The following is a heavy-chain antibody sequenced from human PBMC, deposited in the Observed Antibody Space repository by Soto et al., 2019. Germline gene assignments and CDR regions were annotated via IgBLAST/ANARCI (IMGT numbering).Heavy chain of an antibody. J-gene: IGHJ4*02. CDR3: ARGGHVVVVTAALDY. V-gene: IGHV1-46*01. D-gene: IGHD2-21*02. Sequence: ASVKVSCKASGDTFTEYYIHWVRQAPGQGLEWMGTVNPSGGHTTYAQHFLGRVTMTRDTATSTLYMELTSLTSEDTAVYYCARGGHVVVVTAALDYWGQGILVTVSS. CDR2: VNPSGGHT. CDR1: GDTFTEYY.